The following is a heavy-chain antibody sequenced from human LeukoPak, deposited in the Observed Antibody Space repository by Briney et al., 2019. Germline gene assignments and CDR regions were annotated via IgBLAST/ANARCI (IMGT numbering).Heavy chain of an antibody. V-gene: IGHV4-59*08. Sequence: SETLSLTCTVSGGSISSYYWSWIRQPPGKGLEWIGYIDYYSGSTNYNPSLKSRVTISVDTSKNQFSLKVSSVTAADTAVYYCARPGIANWFDPWGQGTLVTVSS. J-gene: IGHJ5*02. CDR2: IDYYSGST. CDR3: ARPGIANWFDP. CDR1: GGSISSYY. D-gene: IGHD6-13*01.